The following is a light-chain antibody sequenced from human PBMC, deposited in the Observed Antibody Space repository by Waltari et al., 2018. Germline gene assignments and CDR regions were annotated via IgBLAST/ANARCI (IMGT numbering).Light chain of an antibody. CDR2: AAS. J-gene: IGKJ2*01. V-gene: IGKV1-16*02. Sequence: DIKMTQSPSSLSASLGDSITITCRASQGIDNYLAWFQQKPGKAPQPLIYAASTLQSGVPSKFSGSGFGTDFTLTINGLQPEDFATYFCQQYDSYPHTFGQGTRLEVK. CDR1: QGIDNY. CDR3: QQYDSYPHT.